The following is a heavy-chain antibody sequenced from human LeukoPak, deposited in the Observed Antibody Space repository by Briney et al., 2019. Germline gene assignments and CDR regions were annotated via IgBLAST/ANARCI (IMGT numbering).Heavy chain of an antibody. J-gene: IGHJ5*02. D-gene: IGHD3-3*01. CDR2: ISSSSSTI. CDR1: GFTFSSYS. CDR3: ARDYYDFWSGYYFSSHSNWFDP. Sequence: PGGSLRLSCAASGFTFSSYSMNWVRQAPGKGLEWVSYISSSSSTIYYADSVEGRFTISRDDAKNSLYLQMNSLRAEDTAVYYCARDYYDFWSGYYFSSHSNWFDPWGQGTLVTVSS. V-gene: IGHV3-48*01.